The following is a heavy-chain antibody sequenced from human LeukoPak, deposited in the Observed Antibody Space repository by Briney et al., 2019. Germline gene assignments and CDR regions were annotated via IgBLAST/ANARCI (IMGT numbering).Heavy chain of an antibody. D-gene: IGHD6-6*01. CDR1: GDTIRNYY. CDR3: ARDSPPQYASSSAGFDY. Sequence: SETLSVSCTVAGDTIRNYYWSWIRQPPGKGLEWIGYIYYRGNTNYNPSLKSRVIISIDTSKNQFSLKMSSVTAADTAVYFCARDSPPQYASSSAGFDYWGQGTLVTVSS. CDR2: IYYRGNT. J-gene: IGHJ4*02. V-gene: IGHV4-59*01.